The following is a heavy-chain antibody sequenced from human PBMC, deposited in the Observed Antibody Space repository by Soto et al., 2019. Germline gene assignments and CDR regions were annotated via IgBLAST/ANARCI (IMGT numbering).Heavy chain of an antibody. V-gene: IGHV1-69*05. J-gene: IGHJ4*02. D-gene: IGHD6-13*01. CDR2: IIPIFGTA. CDR1: GGTFSSYA. CDR3: ARDRRGIAAAGISFDY. Sequence: ASVKVSCKASGGTFSSYAISWVRQAPGQGLEWMGGIIPIFGTANYAQKFQGRVTITTDESTSTAYMELSSLRSEDTAVYYCARDRRGIAAAGISFDYWGQGTLVTV.